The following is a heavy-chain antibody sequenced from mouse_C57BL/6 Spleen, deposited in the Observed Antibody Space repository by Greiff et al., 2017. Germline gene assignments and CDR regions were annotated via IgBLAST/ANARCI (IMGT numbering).Heavy chain of an antibody. Sequence: VQLQQSGPELVKPGASVKISCKASGYSFTSYNIHWVKQRPGQGLEWIGWIYPGSGNTKYNEKFKGKATLTADTSSSTAYMQLSSLTSEDSAVYYCAYYDYAMDYWGQGTSVTVSS. J-gene: IGHJ4*01. V-gene: IGHV1-66*01. CDR3: AYYDYAMDY. CDR2: IYPGSGNT. CDR1: GYSFTSYN. D-gene: IGHD2-1*01.